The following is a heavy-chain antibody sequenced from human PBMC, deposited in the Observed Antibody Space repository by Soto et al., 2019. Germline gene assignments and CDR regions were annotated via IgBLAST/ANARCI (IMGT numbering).Heavy chain of an antibody. CDR1: GGSISSYY. CDR3: ARDRGGVASNWFDP. Sequence: QVQLQESGPGLVKPSETLSLTCTVSGGSISSYYWSWIRQPPGKGLEWIGYIHYSGSTKYNPSLKCRVTISVDTSKNQFSLKLSSVTAADTAVYYWARDRGGVASNWFDPWGQGTLVTVSS. V-gene: IGHV4-59*01. CDR2: IHYSGST. J-gene: IGHJ5*02. D-gene: IGHD3-10*01.